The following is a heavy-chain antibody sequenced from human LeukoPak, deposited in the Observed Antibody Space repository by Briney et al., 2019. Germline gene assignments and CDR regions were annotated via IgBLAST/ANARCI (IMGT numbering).Heavy chain of an antibody. CDR1: GYTFTSYG. CDR3: ARDLYLDY. CDR2: IIPILGIA. Sequence: SVKVSCKASGYTFTSYGISWVRQAPGQGLEWMGRIIPILGIANYAQKLQGRVTITADKSTSTAYMELSSLRSGDTAVYYCARDLYLDYWGQGTLVTVSS. V-gene: IGHV1-69*04. J-gene: IGHJ4*02. D-gene: IGHD2-8*01.